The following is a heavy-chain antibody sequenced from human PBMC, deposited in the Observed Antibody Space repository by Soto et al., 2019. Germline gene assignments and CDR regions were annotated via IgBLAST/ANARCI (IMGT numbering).Heavy chain of an antibody. V-gene: IGHV6-1*01. CDR1: GDSVSSNSAA. CDR2: TYYRSKWFN. CDR3: TRGRPYRVAAGNEYCSYGMDV. J-gene: IGHJ6*02. Sequence: SQTLSLTCAISGDSVSSNSAACNWIRQSPSRGLEWLGRTYYRSKWFNDYAVSVKSRITINPDTSKNQFSLQLNSATPEDTAVYYCTRGRPYRVAAGNEYCSYGMDVGGQGSTVAVYS. D-gene: IGHD6-25*01.